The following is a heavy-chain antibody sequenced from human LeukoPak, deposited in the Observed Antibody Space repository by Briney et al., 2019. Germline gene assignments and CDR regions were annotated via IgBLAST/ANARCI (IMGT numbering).Heavy chain of an antibody. Sequence: GGSLRLSCAASGFTVSSNYMSWVRQAPGKGLEWVSVIYSGGSTYYADSVKGRFTISRDNSKNTLYLQMNSLRAEDTAVYYCAKAVWQQLVLGEKDAFDIWGQGTMVTVSS. J-gene: IGHJ3*02. CDR2: IYSGGST. CDR1: GFTVSSNY. D-gene: IGHD6-13*01. CDR3: AKAVWQQLVLGEKDAFDI. V-gene: IGHV3-53*01.